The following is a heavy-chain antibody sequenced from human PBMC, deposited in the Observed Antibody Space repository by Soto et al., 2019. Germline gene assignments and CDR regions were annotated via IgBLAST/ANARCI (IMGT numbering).Heavy chain of an antibody. CDR2: IHYSAST. D-gene: IGHD6-19*01. CDR1: GGSISNTDYY. J-gene: IGHJ4*02. V-gene: IGHV4-30-4*01. Sequence: PSETLSLTCTVSGGSISNTDYYWSWIRQPPGKGLEWIGHIHYSASTYYNPSLKSRVTISVDTSKNQFSLNLSSVTAADTALYYCARVYAGGGNSIDFWGQGNLVTVSS. CDR3: ARVYAGGGNSIDF.